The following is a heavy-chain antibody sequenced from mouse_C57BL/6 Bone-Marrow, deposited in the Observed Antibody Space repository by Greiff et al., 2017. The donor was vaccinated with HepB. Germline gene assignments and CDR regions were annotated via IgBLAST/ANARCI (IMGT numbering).Heavy chain of an antibody. CDR1: GYAFSSSW. D-gene: IGHD1-1*01. J-gene: IGHJ2*01. Sequence: QVQLQQSGPELVKPGASVKISCKASGYAFSSSWMNWVKQRPGKGLEWIGRIYPGDGDTNYNGKFKGKATLTADKSSSTAYMQLSSLTSEDSAVYFCAREDYYGSSPLDYWGQGTTLTVSS. CDR2: IYPGDGDT. V-gene: IGHV1-82*01. CDR3: AREDYYGSSPLDY.